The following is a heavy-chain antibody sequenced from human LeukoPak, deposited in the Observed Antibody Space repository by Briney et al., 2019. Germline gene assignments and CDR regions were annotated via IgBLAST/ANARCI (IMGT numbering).Heavy chain of an antibody. J-gene: IGHJ4*02. CDR1: GGSFSGYY. Sequence: SETLSLTCAVYGGSFSGYYWSWIRQPPGKGLEWIGEINHSGSINYNPSLKSRVTISVDTSKNQFSLKLSSVTAADTAVYYCARSLPWRGTSFDYWGQGTLVTVSS. V-gene: IGHV4-34*01. CDR2: INHSGSI. D-gene: IGHD2-2*01. CDR3: ARSLPWRGTSFDY.